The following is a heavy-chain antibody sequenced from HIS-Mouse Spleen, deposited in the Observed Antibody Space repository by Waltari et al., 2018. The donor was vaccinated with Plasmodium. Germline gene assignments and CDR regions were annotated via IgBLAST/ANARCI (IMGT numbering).Heavy chain of an antibody. CDR3: ARGVGYCSGGSCDHYFDY. D-gene: IGHD2-15*01. CDR1: GGSFSGYY. V-gene: IGHV4-34*01. Sequence: QVQLQQWGAGLLKPSETLSLTCAVYGGSFSGYYWSWIRQPPGKVLEWIGESKHSGSTNYNPSLKSRVTRSVDTSKSQFARKLSSVTAANTAVYYCARGVGYCSGGSCDHYFDYWGQGTLVTVSS. CDR2: SKHSGST. J-gene: IGHJ4*02.